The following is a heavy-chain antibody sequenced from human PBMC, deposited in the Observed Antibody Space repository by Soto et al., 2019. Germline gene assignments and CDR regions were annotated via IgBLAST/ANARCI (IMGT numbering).Heavy chain of an antibody. J-gene: IGHJ6*02. CDR3: ARDRPHYGMDV. CDR1: GYTFTSYG. V-gene: IGHV1-18*01. Sequence: ASVKVSCKASGYTFTSYGISRVRQAPGQGLEWMGWISAYNCNTNYAQKLQGRVTMTTDTYTSTAYMELRSLRSDDTAVYYCARDRPHYGMDVWGQGTTVTVSS. CDR2: ISAYNCNT.